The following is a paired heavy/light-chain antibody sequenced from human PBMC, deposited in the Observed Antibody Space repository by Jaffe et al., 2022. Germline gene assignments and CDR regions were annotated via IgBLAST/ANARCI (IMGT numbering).Heavy chain of an antibody. CDR1: GGSISSSSYY. J-gene: IGHJ6*03. CDR2: IYYSGST. V-gene: IGHV4-39*01. CDR3: ARHNPTGGGIFVVVAATSRYYMDV. D-gene: IGHD2-15*01. Sequence: QLQLQESGPGLVKPSETLSLTCTVSGGSISSSSYYWGWIRQPPGKGLEWIGSIYYSGSTYYNPSLKSRVTISVDTSKNQFSLKLSSVTAADTAVYYCARHNPTGGGIFVVVAATSRYYMDVWGKGTTVTVSS.
Light chain of an antibody. CDR2: DNN. J-gene: IGLJ7*01. V-gene: IGLV1-51*01. CDR1: SSNIGNNY. CDR3: GTWDSSLSAV. Sequence: QSVLTQPPSVSAAPGQKVTISCSGSSSNIGNNYVSWYQQLPGTAPKLLIYDNNKRPSGIPDRFSGSKSGTSATLGITGLQTGDEADYYCGTWDSSLSAVFGGGTQLTVL.